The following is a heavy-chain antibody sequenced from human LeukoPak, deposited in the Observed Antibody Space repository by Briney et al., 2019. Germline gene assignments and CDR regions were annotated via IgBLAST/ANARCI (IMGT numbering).Heavy chain of an antibody. V-gene: IGHV1-18*01. CDR2: ISAYNGNT. D-gene: IGHD3-22*01. Sequence: ASVKVSCKASGYTFRNYGISWVRQAPGQGLEWMGWISAYNGNTKYAQKLQGRVTMTTDTSTNTAYMELRSLRSDDTAVYYCARNTYYYDSSGYYYEGWFDPWGQGTLVTVSS. CDR1: GYTFRNYG. J-gene: IGHJ5*02. CDR3: ARNTYYYDSSGYYYEGWFDP.